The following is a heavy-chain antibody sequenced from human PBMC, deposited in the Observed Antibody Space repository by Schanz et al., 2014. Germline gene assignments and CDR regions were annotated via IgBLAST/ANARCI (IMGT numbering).Heavy chain of an antibody. D-gene: IGHD3-10*01. V-gene: IGHV3-30*18. CDR1: GFMFSSYG. J-gene: IGHJ3*02. CDR2: ISYDGSKK. Sequence: QVQLAESGGGVVQPGRSLRLSCAASGFMFSSYGMHWVRQAPGKGLEWVGVISYDGSKKSYADSVKGRFTISRDNSKNTLYLQMNSLRAEDAAVYYCAKGRFGELSAFDIWGRGTMVTVSS. CDR3: AKGRFGELSAFDI.